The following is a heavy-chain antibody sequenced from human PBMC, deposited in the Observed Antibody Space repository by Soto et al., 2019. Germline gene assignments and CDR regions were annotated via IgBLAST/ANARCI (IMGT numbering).Heavy chain of an antibody. D-gene: IGHD3-22*01. CDR3: ARGRVMIVVVPGPGYFDY. V-gene: IGHV3-30-3*01. CDR1: GFTFSSYA. CDR2: ISYDGSNK. J-gene: IGHJ4*02. Sequence: QVQLVESGGGVVQPGRSLRLSCAASGFTFSSYAMHWVRQAPGKGLEWVAVISYDGSNKYYADSVKGRFTISRDNSKNTLYLQMNSLGAEDTGVYYCARGRVMIVVVPGPGYFDYWGQGTLVTVSS.